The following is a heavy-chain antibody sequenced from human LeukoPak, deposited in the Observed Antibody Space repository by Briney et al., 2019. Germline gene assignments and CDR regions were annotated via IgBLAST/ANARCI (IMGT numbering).Heavy chain of an antibody. J-gene: IGHJ4*02. V-gene: IGHV3-21*01. CDR2: ISSSSSYI. D-gene: IGHD2-21*02. CDR1: AFTFSSYG. Sequence: PGGSLRLSCAASAFTFSSYGMSWVRQAPGKGLEWVSCISSSSSYIYYADSVKGRFTISRDNAKNSLYLQMNSLRAEDTAVYYCARDQDIVVVTARFDYWGQGTLVTVSS. CDR3: ARDQDIVVVTARFDY.